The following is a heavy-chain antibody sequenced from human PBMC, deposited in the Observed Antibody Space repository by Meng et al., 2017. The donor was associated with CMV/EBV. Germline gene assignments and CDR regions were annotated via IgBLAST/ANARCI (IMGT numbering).Heavy chain of an antibody. Sequence: GESLRLSCAASGFTFSSYSMNWVRQAPGKGLEWVSSISSSSSYIYYADSVKGRFTISRDNAKNSLYLQMNSLRAEDTAVYYCAMLYSSSWYYFDYWGQGTLVTVSS. D-gene: IGHD6-13*01. CDR2: ISSSSSYI. V-gene: IGHV3-21*01. CDR3: AMLYSSSWYYFDY. J-gene: IGHJ4*02. CDR1: GFTFSSYS.